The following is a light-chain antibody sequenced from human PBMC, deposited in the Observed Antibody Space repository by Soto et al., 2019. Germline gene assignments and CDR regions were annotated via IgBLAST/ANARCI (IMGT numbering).Light chain of an antibody. CDR1: NIGSKS. V-gene: IGLV3-21*04. CDR3: QVWDISSDHYV. Sequence: SYELTQPPSVSVAPGKTARITCGGNNIGSKSVHWYQQKPGQAPVLVIYYDSDRPSGIPERFSGSNSGNTATLTISRVEAGDEADYYCQVWDISSDHYVFGTGTKLTVL. CDR2: YDS. J-gene: IGLJ1*01.